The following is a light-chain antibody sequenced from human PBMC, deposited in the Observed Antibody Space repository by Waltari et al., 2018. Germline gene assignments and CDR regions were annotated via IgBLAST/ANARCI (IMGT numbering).Light chain of an antibody. CDR1: QSVSNT. CDR3: QHYGNWPMST. J-gene: IGKJ2*01. V-gene: IGKV3-15*01. CDR2: GAS. Sequence: EIVMPQPPATLSVSPGERVTPSCRASQSVSNTLAWYQQKPGQAPRLLIYGASTRASGIPARFSGSGSGTEFTLTISSLQSEDFAVYSCQHYGNWPMSTFGQGTKVEI.